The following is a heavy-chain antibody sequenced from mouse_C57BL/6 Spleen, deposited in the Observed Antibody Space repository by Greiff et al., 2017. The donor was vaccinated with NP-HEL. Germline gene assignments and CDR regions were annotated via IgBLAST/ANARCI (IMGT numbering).Heavy chain of an antibody. J-gene: IGHJ3*01. D-gene: IGHD1-1*01. CDR2: IDPSDSET. V-gene: IGHV1-52*01. CDR1: GYTFTSYW. CDR3: AREGDLLPFAY. Sequence: QVQLQQPGAELVRPGSSVKLSCKASGYTFTSYWMHWVKQRPIQGLEWIGNIDPSDSETHYNQKFKDKATLTVDKSSSTAYMQLSSLTSEDSAVYCCAREGDLLPFAYWGQGTLVTVSA.